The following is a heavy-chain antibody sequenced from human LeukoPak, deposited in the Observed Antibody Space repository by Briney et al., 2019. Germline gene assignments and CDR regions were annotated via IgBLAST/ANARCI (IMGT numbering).Heavy chain of an antibody. J-gene: IGHJ5*02. V-gene: IGHV3-30*02. D-gene: IGHD6-13*01. CDR1: GFTFSSYG. CDR3: AKDRVYSSSYFCFDL. Sequence: GGSLRLSCAASGFTFSSYGMHWVRQAPGKGLEWVAFIRYDGSNKYYADSVKGRFTISRDNSKNTLYLQMNSLRAEDTAVYYCAKDRVYSSSYFCFDLWGQGTLVTVSS. CDR2: IRYDGSNK.